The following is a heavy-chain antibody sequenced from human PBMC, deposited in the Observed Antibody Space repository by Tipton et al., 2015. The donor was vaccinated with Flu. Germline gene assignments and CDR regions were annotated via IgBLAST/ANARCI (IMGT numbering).Heavy chain of an antibody. J-gene: IGHJ4*02. CDR1: RFTVSGTY. D-gene: IGHD6-13*01. Sequence: AVSRFTVSGTYMSWVRQAPGKGLEWVSLIYTGGRTFYADSVKGRVTISIDNSKNTLYLQMNTLRSEDTAVYYCARGNLVAAAGTDFDHWGQGTLVTVSS. CDR2: IYTGGRT. CDR3: ARGNLVAAAGTDFDH. V-gene: IGHV3-66*02.